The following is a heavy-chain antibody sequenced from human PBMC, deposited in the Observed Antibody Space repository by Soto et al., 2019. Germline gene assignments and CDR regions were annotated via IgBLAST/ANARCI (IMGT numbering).Heavy chain of an antibody. D-gene: IGHD2-2*01. J-gene: IGHJ4*02. CDR3: AREDSIIIPAVSDF. CDR1: GFAFNNYG. Sequence: GGSLRLSCTVSGFAFNNYGINWVRQAPGKGLEWVSSISKSDYTYYSDSVKGRFTISRDNAKNAVSLQMNTLRVEDTAVYYCAREDSIIIPAVSDFWGQGTLVTVSS. V-gene: IGHV3-21*01. CDR2: ISKSDYT.